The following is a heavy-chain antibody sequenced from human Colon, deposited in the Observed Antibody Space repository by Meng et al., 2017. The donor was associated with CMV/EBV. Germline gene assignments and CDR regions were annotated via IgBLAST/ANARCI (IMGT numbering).Heavy chain of an antibody. Sequence: GESLKISCAASGFIFSAHWMSWLRQAPGKGLEWVANIKQDGSEKYYVDSVKGRFTISRDNAKNSLYLQMNSLRAEDTAVYYCARAQGGFSSPSRAGWYFDLWGRGTLVTVSS. J-gene: IGHJ2*01. CDR2: IKQDGSEK. V-gene: IGHV3-7*04. CDR1: GFIFSAHW. D-gene: IGHD2-2*01. CDR3: ARAQGGFSSPSRAGWYFDL.